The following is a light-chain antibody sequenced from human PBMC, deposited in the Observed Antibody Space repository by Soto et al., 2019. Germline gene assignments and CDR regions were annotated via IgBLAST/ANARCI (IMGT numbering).Light chain of an antibody. Sequence: QSVLTQPPSVSGAPGQRVTISCTGSRSNIGAGFDVHWYQQLPGTAPKLLIFGNNNRPSGVPDRFSGSRSGTSASLAITGLQAEDGADYYCQSYDASLSGSRVFGGGTKLTVL. CDR2: GNN. J-gene: IGLJ3*02. CDR3: QSYDASLSGSRV. V-gene: IGLV1-40*01. CDR1: RSNIGAGFD.